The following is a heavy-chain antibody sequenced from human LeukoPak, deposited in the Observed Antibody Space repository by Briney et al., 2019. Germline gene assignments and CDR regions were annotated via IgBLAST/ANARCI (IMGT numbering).Heavy chain of an antibody. Sequence: GGSLRLSCAASGFTFSDYYMSWIRQAPGKGLEWVSYISPSSSYTDYADSVKGRFTISRDNAKNSLCLQMNSLRAEDTAVYSCAKFSPMTASHYFDFWGQGTLVTVSS. V-gene: IGHV3-11*03. D-gene: IGHD2-21*02. CDR2: ISPSSSYT. CDR3: AKFSPMTASHYFDF. J-gene: IGHJ4*02. CDR1: GFTFSDYY.